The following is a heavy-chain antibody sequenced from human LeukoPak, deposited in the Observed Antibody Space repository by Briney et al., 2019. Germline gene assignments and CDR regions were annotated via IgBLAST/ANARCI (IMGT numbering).Heavy chain of an antibody. CDR2: LFNNGNT. CDR3: ARVPGVYHDILTGYGSGWFDP. D-gene: IGHD3-9*01. V-gene: IGHV4-39*07. CDR1: GGSISTSNYY. J-gene: IGHJ5*02. Sequence: NPSETLSLTCTVSGGSISTSNYYWGWIRQPPGKGLEWIGTLFNNGNTYYNPSLRSRVTISVDTSKNQFSLKVRSVTAADTALYYCARVPGVYHDILTGYGSGWFDPWGQGTLVTVSS.